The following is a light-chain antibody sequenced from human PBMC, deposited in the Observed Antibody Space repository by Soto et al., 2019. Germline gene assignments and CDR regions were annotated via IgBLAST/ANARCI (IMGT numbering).Light chain of an antibody. J-gene: IGLJ1*01. CDR1: SSDVGSYNR. V-gene: IGLV2-18*02. CDR3: SSYTSSSTYV. Sequence: QSALTQPPSVSASPGQSVTISCTGTSSDVGSYNRVSWFQQPPGTAPKLLIYEVSNRPSGVPDRISGSKSGNTASLTISGLQAEDEADYYCSSYTSSSTYVFGTGTKVTVL. CDR2: EVS.